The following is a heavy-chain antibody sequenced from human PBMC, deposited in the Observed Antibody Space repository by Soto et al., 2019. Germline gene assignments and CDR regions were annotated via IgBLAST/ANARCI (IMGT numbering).Heavy chain of an antibody. Sequence: QVQLVESGGGVVQPGRSLRLSCAASGFTFSSYGMHWVHQAPGKGLEWVAVIWYDGSNKYYADSVKGRFTISRDNSKNTLYLQMNSLRAEDTAVYYCARDQAIAVAGTYYYGMDVWGQGTTVTVSS. CDR3: ARDQAIAVAGTYYYGMDV. V-gene: IGHV3-33*01. CDR2: IWYDGSNK. CDR1: GFTFSSYG. D-gene: IGHD6-19*01. J-gene: IGHJ6*02.